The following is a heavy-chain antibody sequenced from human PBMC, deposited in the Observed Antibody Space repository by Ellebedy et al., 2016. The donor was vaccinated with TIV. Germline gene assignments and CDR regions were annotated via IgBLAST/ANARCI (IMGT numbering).Heavy chain of an antibody. J-gene: IGHJ4*02. CDR3: ARDPSAVGGPN. V-gene: IGHV3-74*01. D-gene: IGHD3-10*01. Sequence: GGSLRLXXAASGFTFSSYWMHWVRQAPGKGLVWVSRINSDGSSTSYADSVKGRFTISRDNAKNTLYLQMNSLRAEDTAVYYCARDPSAVGGPNWGQGILVTVSS. CDR2: INSDGSST. CDR1: GFTFSSYW.